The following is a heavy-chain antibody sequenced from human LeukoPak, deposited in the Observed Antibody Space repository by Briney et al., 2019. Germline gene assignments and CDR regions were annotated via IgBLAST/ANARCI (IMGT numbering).Heavy chain of an antibody. D-gene: IGHD6-19*01. V-gene: IGHV3-7*01. CDR3: ARDGTEEIAVAGTGY. Sequence: GGSLRLSCAASGFTFSNYWMIWVRQAPGKGLEWVANIKPDGSAQYYADSVRGRFTISRDNAKNSLYLQMNSLRAEDTAVYYCARDGTEEIAVAGTGYWGQGTLVTVSS. CDR1: GFTFSNYW. CDR2: IKPDGSAQ. J-gene: IGHJ4*02.